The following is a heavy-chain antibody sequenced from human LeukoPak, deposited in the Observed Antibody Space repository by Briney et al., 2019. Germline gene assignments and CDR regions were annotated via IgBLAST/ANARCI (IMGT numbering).Heavy chain of an antibody. J-gene: IGHJ4*02. D-gene: IGHD2-2*01. V-gene: IGHV4-34*01. Sequence: SETLSLTCGVYDGSLINYYCHWIRQAPGKGLEWIGEISHGGTTKHNPSLKSRVTMSQDTSKRQFSLKMNSMTAADTGVYYCGIFMDVVPGSMSWGLGTLVTVSS. CDR2: ISHGGTT. CDR1: DGSLINYY. CDR3: GIFMDVVPGSMS.